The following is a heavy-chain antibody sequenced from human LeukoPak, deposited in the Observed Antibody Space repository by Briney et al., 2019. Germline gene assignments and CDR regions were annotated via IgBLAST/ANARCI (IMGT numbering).Heavy chain of an antibody. CDR2: IKQDGSEK. CDR1: GFTFSSYW. Sequence: GGSLRLSCAGSGFTFSSYWMSWVRQAPGKGLEWVANIKQDGSEKYYVDSVKGRFTISRDNSKNTLYLQMNSLRAEDTAVYYCAKPSIPLTYYYDSSGYYEGYYFDYWGQGTLVTVSS. J-gene: IGHJ4*02. CDR3: AKPSIPLTYYYDSSGYYEGYYFDY. D-gene: IGHD3-22*01. V-gene: IGHV3-7*03.